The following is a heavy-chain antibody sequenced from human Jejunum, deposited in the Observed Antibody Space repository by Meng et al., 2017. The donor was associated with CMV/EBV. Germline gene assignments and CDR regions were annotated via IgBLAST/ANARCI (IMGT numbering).Heavy chain of an antibody. V-gene: IGHV1-2*02. CDR2: INPNSGDT. J-gene: IGHJ4*02. Sequence: GAEVKKPGASVKVSCKASGYSFTGYHMHWVRQARWINPNSGDTNYGHKFQGRVAMPRDTSITTAYLEVSGLRSDDTAIYYCARSYLGYWGQGTLV. CDR1: GYSFTGYH. CDR3: ARSYLGY.